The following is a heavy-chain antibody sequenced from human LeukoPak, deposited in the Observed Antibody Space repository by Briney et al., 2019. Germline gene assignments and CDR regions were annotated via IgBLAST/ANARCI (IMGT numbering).Heavy chain of an antibody. CDR3: ARAAVNGGRSDY. CDR2: IIPILGIA. Sequence: SVKVSCKASGGTFSSYAISWVRQAPGQGLEWMGRIIPILGIANYAQKFQGRVTITADKSTSTAYMELSRLRSDDTAVYYCARAAVNGGRSDYWGQGTLVTVSS. CDR1: GGTFSSYA. V-gene: IGHV1-69*04. J-gene: IGHJ4*02. D-gene: IGHD2-15*01.